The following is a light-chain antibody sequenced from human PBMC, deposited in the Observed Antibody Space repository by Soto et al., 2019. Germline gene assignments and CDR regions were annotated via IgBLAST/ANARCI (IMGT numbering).Light chain of an antibody. Sequence: QSVLTQPASVSGSPGQSITISCTGTSSDVGGYNYVSWYQQHPGKAPKLMIYDVSNRPSGFSNRFSGSKSGNTASLTISGLQAEDEADYYCSSYTSSSTLDYVFGTGTKLTVL. CDR3: SSYTSSSTLDYV. J-gene: IGLJ1*01. CDR1: SSDVGGYNY. V-gene: IGLV2-14*01. CDR2: DVS.